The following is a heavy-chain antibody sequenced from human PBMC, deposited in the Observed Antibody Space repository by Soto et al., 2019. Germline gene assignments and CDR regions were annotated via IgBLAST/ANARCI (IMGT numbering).Heavy chain of an antibody. Sequence: ASVKVSCKASGYTFTNYGISWVRQAPGQGLEWMGWISAYNGNTNYAQKVQGRVTMTTDTSTSTAYMELRSLRSDDTAVYYCARVGSYGSGSYYNGHEFDPWGQGTLVTVSS. CDR2: ISAYNGNT. D-gene: IGHD3-10*01. V-gene: IGHV1-18*01. J-gene: IGHJ5*02. CDR1: GYTFTNYG. CDR3: ARVGSYGSGSYYNGHEFDP.